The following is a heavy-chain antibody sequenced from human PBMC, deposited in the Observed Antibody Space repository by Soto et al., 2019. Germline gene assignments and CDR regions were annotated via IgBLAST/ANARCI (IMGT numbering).Heavy chain of an antibody. Sequence: GGSLRLSCAASGFTFSSYSMNWVRQAPGKGLEWVSSISSSSSYVYYADSVKGRFTISRDNAKNSLYLQMNSLRAEDTAVYYCARGAAVAGTDYWGQGTLVTVSS. CDR1: GFTFSSYS. V-gene: IGHV3-21*01. CDR2: ISSSSSYV. CDR3: ARGAAVAGTDY. D-gene: IGHD6-19*01. J-gene: IGHJ4*02.